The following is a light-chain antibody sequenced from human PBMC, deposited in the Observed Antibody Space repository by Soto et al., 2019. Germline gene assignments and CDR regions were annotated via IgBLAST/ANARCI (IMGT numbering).Light chain of an antibody. Sequence: DIQMTQSPSTLSXXLXXXXTXXXRASQTISSWLAWYQQKPGKAPKLLIYKASTLKSGVPSRFSGSGSGTEFTLAISSLQPDDFATYYCQHYNSYSEAFGQGTKVDIK. V-gene: IGKV1-5*03. J-gene: IGKJ1*01. CDR3: QHYNSYSEA. CDR1: QTISSW. CDR2: KAS.